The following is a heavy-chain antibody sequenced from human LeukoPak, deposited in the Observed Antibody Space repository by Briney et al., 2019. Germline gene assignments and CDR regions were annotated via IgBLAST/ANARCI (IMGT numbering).Heavy chain of an antibody. CDR1: GFTFSSYA. D-gene: IGHD5-18*01. CDR3: AKDLGYSYGYAGVDY. Sequence: GGSLRLSCAASGFTFSSYALSWVRQTPGKGLEWVSGISGSGGSTFYPDSVKGRFTISRDNSKNTLYLQMNSLRAEDTAVYYCAKDLGYSYGYAGVDYWGQGTLVTVSS. V-gene: IGHV3-23*01. J-gene: IGHJ4*02. CDR2: ISGSGGST.